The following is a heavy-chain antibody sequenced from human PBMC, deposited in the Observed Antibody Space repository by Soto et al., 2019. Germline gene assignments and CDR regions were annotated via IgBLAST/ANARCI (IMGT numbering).Heavy chain of an antibody. CDR3: ARVYSSSRPGGMDV. D-gene: IGHD6-13*01. CDR2: INPSGVST. CDR1: GYTFTSYY. Sequence: QVQLVQSGAEVKKPGASVKVSCKASGYTFTSYYMHWVRQAPGQVLEWMGIINPSGVSTSYAQKFQGSVTRTRDTSTSTVCMELSSLRSEDTAVYYCARVYSSSRPGGMDVWGQGTTVTVSS. V-gene: IGHV1-46*01. J-gene: IGHJ6*02.